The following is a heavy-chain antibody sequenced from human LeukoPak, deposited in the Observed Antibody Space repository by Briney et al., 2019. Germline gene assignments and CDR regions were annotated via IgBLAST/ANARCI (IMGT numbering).Heavy chain of an antibody. D-gene: IGHD4-17*01. J-gene: IGHJ3*02. CDR3: ARDLVTVTKGFDI. CDR2: ISHIGRT. V-gene: IGHV4-59*11. CDR1: GDSFSSHY. Sequence: KTSETLSLTCAGSGDSFSSHYWTWIRQSPGTGLEWIGYISHIGRTNYNPSLKSRVTISIDTSKNQFSLKLRSVTAADTAVYYCARDLVTVTKGFDIWGQGTMVSVSS.